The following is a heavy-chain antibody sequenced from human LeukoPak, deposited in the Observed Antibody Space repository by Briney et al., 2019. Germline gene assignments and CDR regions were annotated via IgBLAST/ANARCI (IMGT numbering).Heavy chain of an antibody. CDR3: SKWGDYDVLTGYYDSDF. Sequence: GASLRLSCAASGFTFNNYAMSWVRQAPGKGLDRVSAILGSGRSAYYADSVKGRFTISRDNSKNSLFLQMNSLRVEDTALYYCSKWGDYDVLTGYYDSDFWGQGTLVTVSA. CDR2: ILGSGRSA. D-gene: IGHD3-9*01. J-gene: IGHJ4*02. CDR1: GFTFNNYA. V-gene: IGHV3-23*01.